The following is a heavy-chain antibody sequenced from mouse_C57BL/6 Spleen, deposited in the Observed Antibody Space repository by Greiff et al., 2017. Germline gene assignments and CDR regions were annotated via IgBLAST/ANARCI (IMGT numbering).Heavy chain of an antibody. D-gene: IGHD1-1*01. CDR3: ARDGGYSGSSYQRYFDV. Sequence: VQLQQSDAELVKPGASVKISCKASGYTFTDHIIHWMKQRPEQGLEWIGYIYPRDGSTNYNEKVKGKATLTADKSSSTAYMQLNSLTSEDSAVYFCARDGGYSGSSYQRYFDVWGTGTTVTVSS. J-gene: IGHJ1*03. CDR2: IYPRDGST. CDR1: GYTFTDHI. V-gene: IGHV1-78*01.